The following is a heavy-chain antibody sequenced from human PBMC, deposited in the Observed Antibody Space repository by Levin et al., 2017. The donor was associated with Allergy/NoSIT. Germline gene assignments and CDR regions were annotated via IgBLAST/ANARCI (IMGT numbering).Heavy chain of an antibody. CDR3: ARVFVDTVARPTGKYYYYYLDV. J-gene: IGHJ6*03. V-gene: IGHV3-74*01. D-gene: IGHD5-12*01. Sequence: SCAASGFTFNNYWMQWVRQGPGEGLVWVARIDTDGSRASYADSVKGRFTISRDNSKNTLDLQMSSLRAEDTAVYYCARVFVDTVARPTGKYYYYYLDVWGQGTTVTVSS. CDR1: GFTFNNYW. CDR2: IDTDGSRA.